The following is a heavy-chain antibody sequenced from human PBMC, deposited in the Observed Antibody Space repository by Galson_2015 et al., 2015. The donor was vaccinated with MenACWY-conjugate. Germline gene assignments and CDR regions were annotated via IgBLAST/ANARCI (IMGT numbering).Heavy chain of an antibody. CDR1: GYSFTNYW. CDR2: IYPGDSDT. D-gene: IGHD3-9*01. Sequence: QSGAEVKKSGESLKISCKGSGYSFTNYWIGWVRQMPGKGLEWVGIIYPGDSDTRYSPSFQGQVTISADKSSNTAYLQWGSLKASDIAIYYCARRSTGSEYFDYWGQGTLVTVSS. V-gene: IGHV5-51*01. J-gene: IGHJ4*02. CDR3: ARRSTGSEYFDY.